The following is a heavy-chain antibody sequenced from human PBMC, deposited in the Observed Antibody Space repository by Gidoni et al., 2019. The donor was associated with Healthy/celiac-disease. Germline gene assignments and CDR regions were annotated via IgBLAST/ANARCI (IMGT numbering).Heavy chain of an antibody. CDR3: AAESFSLAGYYYMDV. CDR1: GFTFTSSA. D-gene: IGHD6-19*01. V-gene: IGHV1-58*01. Sequence: QMQLVQSGPEVKKPGTSVKVSCKASGFTFTSSAVQWVRQARGQRLEWIGWIVVGSGNTNYAQKFQERVTITRDMSTSTAYMELSSLRSEDTAVYYCAAESFSLAGYYYMDVWGKGTTVTVSS. CDR2: IVVGSGNT. J-gene: IGHJ6*03.